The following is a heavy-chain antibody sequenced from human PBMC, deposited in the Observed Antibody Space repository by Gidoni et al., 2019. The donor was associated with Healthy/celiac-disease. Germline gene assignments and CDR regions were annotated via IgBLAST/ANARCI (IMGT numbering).Heavy chain of an antibody. V-gene: IGHV3-30*18. CDR1: GFTFRSYD. J-gene: IGHJ6*03. D-gene: IGHD3-10*01. Sequence: QVQLVESGGGVVQPVRSLRLSCAAAGFTFRSYDMHWVRQAPGKGLEWVAVISYDGSNKYYADSGKGRFTISRDNSKNTLYLQMNSLRAEDTAVYYCAKDAAYYYGSGSSQDLYYYYYMDVWGKGTTVTVSS. CDR3: AKDAAYYYGSGSSQDLYYYYYMDV. CDR2: ISYDGSNK.